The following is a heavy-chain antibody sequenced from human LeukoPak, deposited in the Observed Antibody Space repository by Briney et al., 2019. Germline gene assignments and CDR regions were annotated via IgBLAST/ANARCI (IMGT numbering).Heavy chain of an antibody. CDR2: INHSGST. J-gene: IGHJ4*02. D-gene: IGHD3-22*01. Sequence: SETLSLTCAVYGGSFSGYYWSWIRQPPGKGLEWIGEINHSGSTNYNPSLKSRVTISVDTSKNQFSLKLSSVTAADTAVYYCARVNYYDSSGYYYASPSDYWGQGTLVTVSS. CDR3: ARVNYYDSSGYYYASPSDY. CDR1: GGSFSGYY. V-gene: IGHV4-34*01.